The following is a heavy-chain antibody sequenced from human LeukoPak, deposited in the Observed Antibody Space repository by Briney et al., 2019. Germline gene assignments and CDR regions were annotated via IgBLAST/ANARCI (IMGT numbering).Heavy chain of an antibody. V-gene: IGHV1-3*01. D-gene: IGHD6-13*01. J-gene: IGHJ5*02. CDR2: INSGYTNK. CDR1: GYTFNNYG. Sequence: GASGEVSCQASGYTFNNYGIHWVRQAPGQRVGWMGWINSGYTNKKYSQKFQGTVTITSDTSATTAYMEVRSLTSEDTAIYYCARDSYMAAADTWFAPCSQGTLVTVSS. CDR3: ARDSYMAAADTWFAP.